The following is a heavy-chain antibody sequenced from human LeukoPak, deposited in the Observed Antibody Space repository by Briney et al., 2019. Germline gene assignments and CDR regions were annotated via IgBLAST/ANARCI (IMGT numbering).Heavy chain of an antibody. V-gene: IGHV5-51*01. CDR2: IYPGESDT. CDR3: ATSTGGDYYMDV. D-gene: IGHD1-14*01. J-gene: IGHJ6*03. Sequence: GGALEISFKGSGYRFNSYWIGWGRQRPGKGLEGRGSIYPGESDTRYSPSFQGQVTISADKSISTAYLQWSSLKASDTAMYYCATSTGGDYYMDVWGKGTTVTVSS. CDR1: GYRFNSYW.